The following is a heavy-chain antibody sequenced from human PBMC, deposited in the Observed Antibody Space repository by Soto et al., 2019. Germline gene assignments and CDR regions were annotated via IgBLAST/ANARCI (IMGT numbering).Heavy chain of an antibody. CDR1: GFTFSGSA. Sequence: GGSLRLSCAASGFTFSGSAMHWVRQASGKGLEWVGRIRSKANSYATAYAASVKGRFTISRDDSKNTAYLQMNSLKTEDTAVYYCTRLSDYDILTGYYPGSPFGMDVWGQGTTVTVSS. D-gene: IGHD3-9*01. J-gene: IGHJ6*02. CDR3: TRLSDYDILTGYYPGSPFGMDV. CDR2: IRSKANSYAT. V-gene: IGHV3-73*01.